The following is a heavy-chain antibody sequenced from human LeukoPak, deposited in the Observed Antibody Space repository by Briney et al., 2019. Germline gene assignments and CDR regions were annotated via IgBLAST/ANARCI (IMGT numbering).Heavy chain of an antibody. V-gene: IGHV4-30-4*01. D-gene: IGHD5-24*01. Sequence: SETLSLTCTVSGGSISSGDYCWSWIRQSPGKGLEWIGYSYYSGSTYYNPSLKSRVTISVDTTKNQFSLKLSSVTAADTAVYYCARGRWPPLPTYWGQGTLVTVSS. CDR2: SYYSGST. J-gene: IGHJ4*02. CDR1: GGSISSGDYC. CDR3: ARGRWPPLPTY.